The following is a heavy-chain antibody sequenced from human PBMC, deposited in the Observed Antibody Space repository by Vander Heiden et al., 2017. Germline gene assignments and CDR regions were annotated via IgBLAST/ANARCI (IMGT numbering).Heavy chain of an antibody. V-gene: IGHV3-30*03. CDR1: GFTFSSYG. CDR2: ISYDGSNK. Sequence: QVQLVESGGGVVQPGRSLRLSCAASGFTFSSYGMHWVRQAPGKGLEWVAVISYDGSNKYYADSVKGRFTISRDNSKNTLYLQMNSLRAEDTAVYDCAVGGSYTFDYWGQGTLVTVSS. D-gene: IGHD1-26*01. CDR3: AVGGSYTFDY. J-gene: IGHJ4*02.